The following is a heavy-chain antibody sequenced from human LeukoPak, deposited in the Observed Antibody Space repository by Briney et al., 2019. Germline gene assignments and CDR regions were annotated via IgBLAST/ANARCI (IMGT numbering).Heavy chain of an antibody. V-gene: IGHV3-23*01. D-gene: IGHD3-3*01. Sequence: GGSLRLSCVASGFTFSRYAMSWVRQAPGKGLEWVSSMSSSGDRTYHTDSVKGRFTISRDNSKNTLYLQMNSLRAEDTAVYYCANTGHYDFWSGYYPAYYFDYWGQGTLVTVSS. CDR3: ANTGHYDFWSGYYPAYYFDY. CDR1: GFTFSRYA. J-gene: IGHJ4*02. CDR2: MSSSGDRT.